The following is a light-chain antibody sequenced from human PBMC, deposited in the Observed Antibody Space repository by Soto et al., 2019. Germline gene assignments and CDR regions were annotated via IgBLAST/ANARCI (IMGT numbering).Light chain of an antibody. V-gene: IGKV3-20*01. CDR3: QQSGSPPPT. CDR2: GAS. J-gene: IGKJ1*01. Sequence: LTQSPGAPPLSPGERATLSCRASQSFSSSFLAWYQQKPCQAPRLRIYGASTRATGIPDRFSGSGSGTDFTLTISRLEPEDFAVYYCQQSGSPPPTFGQGTKLDI. CDR1: QSFSSSF.